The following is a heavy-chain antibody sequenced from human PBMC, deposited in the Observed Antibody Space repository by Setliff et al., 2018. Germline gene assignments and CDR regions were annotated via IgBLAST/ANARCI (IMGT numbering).Heavy chain of an antibody. V-gene: IGHV4-39*07. J-gene: IGHJ5*01. D-gene: IGHD1-26*01. CDR3: ARSYHLVLTNWFDA. CDR2: ISYSGST. Sequence: SETLSLTCTVSGGSISSRNYFWGWIRQPPGKGLEWVGSISYSGSTYYHPSLKSRLTMSVDKSKNEYSLNLNSVTAADTAVYYCARSYHLVLTNWFDAWGHGTLVTVSS. CDR1: GGSISSRNYF.